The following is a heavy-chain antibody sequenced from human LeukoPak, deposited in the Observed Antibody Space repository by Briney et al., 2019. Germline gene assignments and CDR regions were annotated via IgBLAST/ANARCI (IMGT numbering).Heavy chain of an antibody. CDR3: ARGGAGWYVSVFDP. D-gene: IGHD6-19*01. CDR1: GDSVSNNGAS. CDR2: TYYRTRWYF. Sequence: SQTLSLTCAISGDSVSNNGASWNWIRQSPSRGLEWLGRTYYRTRWYFDYAVSVRSRATINPDTSKNQFSLQLDSVAPEDTSVYYCARGGAGWYVSVFDPWGQGTLVTVSS. V-gene: IGHV6-1*01. J-gene: IGHJ5*02.